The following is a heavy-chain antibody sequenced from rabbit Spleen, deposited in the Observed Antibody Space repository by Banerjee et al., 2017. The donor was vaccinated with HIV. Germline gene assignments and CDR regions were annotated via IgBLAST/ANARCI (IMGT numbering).Heavy chain of an antibody. Sequence: QSLEESGGDLVKPGASLTLTCTASGFSFSSSYWICWVRQAPGKGLEWIGCIVSGDGSAYYASWARGRFTISKTSSTTVTLQMTSLTAADTATYFCARDSSYVGTNWLDLWGPGTLVTVS. D-gene: IGHD8-1*01. V-gene: IGHV1S40*01. CDR2: IVSGDGSA. CDR1: GFSFSSSYW. J-gene: IGHJ5*01. CDR3: ARDSSYVGTNWLDL.